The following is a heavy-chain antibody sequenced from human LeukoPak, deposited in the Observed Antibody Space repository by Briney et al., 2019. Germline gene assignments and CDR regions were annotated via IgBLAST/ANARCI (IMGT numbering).Heavy chain of an antibody. CDR2: SIPIYGTA. J-gene: IGHJ5*02. Sequence: SVKVSCKPSGGTFSSYPISRVREAPAQGLDWMGGSIPIYGTANYAQKFQGRVTITPDESTSTAYIELRTLRYQDTAVYYVARDRVSSGWYWFHPGGQGTLVPVSS. D-gene: IGHD6-19*01. CDR1: GGTFSSYP. CDR3: ARDRVSSGWYWFHP. V-gene: IGHV1-69*01.